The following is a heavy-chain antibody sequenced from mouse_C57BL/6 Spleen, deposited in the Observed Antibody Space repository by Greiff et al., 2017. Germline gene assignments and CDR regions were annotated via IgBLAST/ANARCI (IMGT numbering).Heavy chain of an antibody. J-gene: IGHJ2*01. Sequence: VQLQQSGPGLVQPSQSLSITCTVSGFSLTSYGVHWVRQSPGKGLEWLGVIWGGGSTDYNAAFISRLGISKDNSKSQVFFKMNSLQADDTAIYYCARNWITTVVATDYWGQGTTLTVSS. CDR2: IWGGGST. CDR1: GFSLTSYG. V-gene: IGHV2-2*01. D-gene: IGHD1-1*01. CDR3: ARNWITTVVATDY.